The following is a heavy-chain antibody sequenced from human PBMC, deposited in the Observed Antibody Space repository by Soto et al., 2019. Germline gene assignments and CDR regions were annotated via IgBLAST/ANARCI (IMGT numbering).Heavy chain of an antibody. Sequence: QVQLVQSGAEVKKPGSSVKVSCKASGGTCGSYAISWVRQAPGRGLEWMGWIIPISGTANYAQKFQGRVTITADESTSTAYMELSSLRSEDTAVYYCARSQGSSTSLEIYYYYYYGMDVWGQGTTVTVSS. CDR1: GGTCGSYA. CDR2: IIPISGTA. J-gene: IGHJ6*02. D-gene: IGHD2-2*01. V-gene: IGHV1-69*01. CDR3: ARSQGSSTSLEIYYYYYYGMDV.